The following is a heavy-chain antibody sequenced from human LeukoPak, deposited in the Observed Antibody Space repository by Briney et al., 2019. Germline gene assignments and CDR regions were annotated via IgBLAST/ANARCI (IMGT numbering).Heavy chain of an antibody. CDR1: GFTFSSYG. J-gene: IGHJ3*02. V-gene: IGHV3-23*01. CDR2: ISGSGGST. Sequence: GGTLRLSCAASGFTFSSYGMSWVRPAPGKGLEWVSAISGSGGSTYYADSVKGRFTISRDNAKNTLYLQMNSLRAEDTDVYYCAKRGYCRGGTCFSHDAFDIWGQGTMVTVSS. D-gene: IGHD2-15*01. CDR3: AKRGYCRGGTCFSHDAFDI.